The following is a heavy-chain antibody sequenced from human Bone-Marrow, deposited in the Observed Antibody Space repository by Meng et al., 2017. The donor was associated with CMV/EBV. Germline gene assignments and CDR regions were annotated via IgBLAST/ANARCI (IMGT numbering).Heavy chain of an antibody. CDR3: ARGRGSYYGSGSYLS. CDR2: IYYSGST. Sequence: SETLSLTCTVSGGSISSGDYYWSWIRQPPGKGLEWIGYIYYSGSTYYNPSLKSRVTISVDTSKNQFSLKLSSVTAADTAVYYCARGRGSYYGSGSYLSWGQGTLVTVSS. CDR1: GGSISSGDYY. V-gene: IGHV4-30-4*08. D-gene: IGHD3-10*01. J-gene: IGHJ4*02.